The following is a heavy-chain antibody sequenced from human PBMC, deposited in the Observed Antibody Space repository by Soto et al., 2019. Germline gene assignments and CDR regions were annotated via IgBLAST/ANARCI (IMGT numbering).Heavy chain of an antibody. CDR1: GFTFSSYS. J-gene: IGHJ1*01. V-gene: IGHV3-21*01. CDR3: ARAPWYYSSSYEYFQH. D-gene: IGHD6-13*01. CDR2: ISSSSSYI. Sequence: GGSLRLSCAASGFTFSSYSMNWVRQAPGKGLEWVSSISSSSSYIYYADPVKGRFTISRDNAKNSLYLQMNSLRAEDTAVYYCARAPWYYSSSYEYFQHWGQGTLVTVSS.